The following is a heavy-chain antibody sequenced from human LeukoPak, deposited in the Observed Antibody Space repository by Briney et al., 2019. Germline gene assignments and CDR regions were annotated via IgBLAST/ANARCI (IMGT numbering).Heavy chain of an antibody. CDR2: IIPIFGTA. V-gene: IGHV1-69*05. D-gene: IGHD6-19*01. CDR3: ARGYSSGWYELGDAFDI. Sequence: ASVKVSCKASGGTFSSYAISWARQAPGQGLEWMGRIIPIFGTANYAQKFQGRVTITTDESTSTAYMELSSLRSEDTAVYYCARGYSSGWYELGDAFDIWGQGTMVTVSS. J-gene: IGHJ3*02. CDR1: GGTFSSYA.